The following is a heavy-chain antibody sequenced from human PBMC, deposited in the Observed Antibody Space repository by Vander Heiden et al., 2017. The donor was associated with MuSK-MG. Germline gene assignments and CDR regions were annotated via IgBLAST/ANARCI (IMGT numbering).Heavy chain of an antibody. J-gene: IGHJ2*01. D-gene: IGHD7-27*01. V-gene: IGHV3-15*01. Sequence: EVQLVESGGGLVNPGGSLRLSCEASGFTFRNAWMSWVRQAPGKGLEWVGLIKSKGDGGTTEFPAPVKGRFFISGDDSKNTLYLQMNSLKTEDTAVYYCTTLGNPGYFNLWGRGTLVTVSS. CDR1: GFTFRNAW. CDR3: TTLGNPGYFNL. CDR2: IKSKGDGGTT.